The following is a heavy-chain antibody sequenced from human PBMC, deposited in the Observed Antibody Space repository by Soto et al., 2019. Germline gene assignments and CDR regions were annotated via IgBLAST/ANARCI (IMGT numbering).Heavy chain of an antibody. CDR3: AREGYYGSGSSY. D-gene: IGHD3-10*01. J-gene: IGHJ4*02. CDR1: GFTFSSYS. V-gene: IGHV3-21*01. CDR2: ISSSSSYI. Sequence: EVQLVESGGGLVKPGGSLRLSRAASGFTFSSYSMNWVRQAPGKGLEWVSSISSSSSYIYYADSVKGRFTISRDNAKNSLYLQMNSLRAEDTAVYDCAREGYYGSGSSYWGQGTLVTVSS.